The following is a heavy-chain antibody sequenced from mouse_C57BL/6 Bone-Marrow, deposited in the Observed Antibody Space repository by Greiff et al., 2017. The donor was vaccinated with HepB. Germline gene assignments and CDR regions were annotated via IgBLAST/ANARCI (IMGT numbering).Heavy chain of an antibody. CDR2: IDPNSGGT. D-gene: IGHD1-1*01. CDR3: ASGDYYGSSYGFAY. CDR1: GYTFTSYW. V-gene: IGHV1-72*01. Sequence: QVQLKQPGAELVKPGASVKLSCKASGYTFTSYWMHWVKQRPGRGLEWIGRIDPNSGGTKYNEKFKSKATLTVDKPSSTAYMQLSSLTTEDSAVYYGASGDYYGSSYGFAYWGQGTLVTVSA. J-gene: IGHJ3*01.